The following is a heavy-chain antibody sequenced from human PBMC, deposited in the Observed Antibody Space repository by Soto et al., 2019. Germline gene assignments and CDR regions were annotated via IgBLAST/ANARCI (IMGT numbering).Heavy chain of an antibody. CDR1: GFTVSSNY. CDR3: ARVGVWFGELNFDY. D-gene: IGHD3-10*01. CDR2: IYSGGST. V-gene: IGHV3-53*01. J-gene: IGHJ4*02. Sequence: PGGSLRLSCAASGFTVSSNYMSWVRQAPGKGLEWVSVIYSGGSTYYADSVKGRFTISRDNSKNTLYLQMNSLRAEDTAVYYCARVGVWFGELNFDYWGQGTLVTVSS.